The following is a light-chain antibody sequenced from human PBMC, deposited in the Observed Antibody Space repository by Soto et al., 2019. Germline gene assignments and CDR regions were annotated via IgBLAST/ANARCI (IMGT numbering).Light chain of an antibody. J-gene: IGLJ3*02. CDR2: GNI. CDR3: QSYDSSLGGSKGV. CDR1: SSDIGAGYD. Sequence: QSVLTQPPSMSGAPGQRVTISCTGSSSDIGAGYDVHWYQRFPGTAPKLLIYGNINRPSGVPDRFSGSKSGTSASLAITGLQAEDEADYYCQSYDSSLGGSKGVFGGGTKLTVL. V-gene: IGLV1-40*01.